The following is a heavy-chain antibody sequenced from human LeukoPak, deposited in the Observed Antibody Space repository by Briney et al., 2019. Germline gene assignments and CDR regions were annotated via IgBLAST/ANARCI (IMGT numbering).Heavy chain of an antibody. J-gene: IGHJ5*02. D-gene: IGHD2-21*02. CDR3: ARLQVYCGGDCYPRWFDP. CDR2: IYYSGIT. CDR1: GDSVSSYY. V-gene: IGHV4-59*08. Sequence: SETLSLTCTVSGDSVSSYYWGWIRQPPGKGMEWIAYIYYSGITNYNPSLKRRVTISSDTPKNQISLKLSSVTAADTAVYYCARLQVYCGGDCYPRWFDPWGQGTLVTVSS.